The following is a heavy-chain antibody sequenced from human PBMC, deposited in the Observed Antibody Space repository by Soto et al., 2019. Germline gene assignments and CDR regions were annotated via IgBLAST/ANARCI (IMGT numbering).Heavy chain of an antibody. CDR2: ISYDGSNK. D-gene: IGHD4-4*01. J-gene: IGHJ6*02. CDR3: ARDLTTAYYYYGMDV. V-gene: IGHV3-30-3*01. Sequence: GGSLRLSCAASGFTFSSYAMHWVRQAPGKGLEWVAVISYDGSNKYYADSVKGRFTISRDNSKNTLYLQMNSLRAEDTAVYYCARDLTTAYYYYGMDVWGQGTTVTVSS. CDR1: GFTFSSYA.